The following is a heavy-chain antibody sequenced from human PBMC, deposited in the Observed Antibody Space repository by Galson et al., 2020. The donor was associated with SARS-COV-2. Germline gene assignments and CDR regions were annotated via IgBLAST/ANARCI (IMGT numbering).Heavy chain of an antibody. J-gene: IGHJ4*02. CDR3: AASQTGIRHICFDC. V-gene: IGHV3-21*01. Sequence: GESLKISCAASGFTFSTYTMNWVRQAPGKGLEWVSSICGSINYFYYADSVKGRFTISRDNAENSLYLQMNSLSAEDTAVYYCAASQTGIRHICFDCWGQGTLVTVSS. D-gene: IGHD1-1*01. CDR2: ICGSINYF. CDR1: GFTFSTYT.